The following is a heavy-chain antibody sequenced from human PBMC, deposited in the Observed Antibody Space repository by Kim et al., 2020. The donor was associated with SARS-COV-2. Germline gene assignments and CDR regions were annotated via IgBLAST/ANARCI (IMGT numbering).Heavy chain of an antibody. Sequence: ASVKVSCKASGYTFTSYAMHWVRQAPGQRLEWMGWINAGNGNTKYSQKFQGRVTITRDTSASTAYMELSSLRSEDTAVYYCARSSLHPVYGTTPVGPFDPWGQGTLVTVSS. CDR3: ARSSLHPVYGTTPVGPFDP. CDR2: INAGNGNT. D-gene: IGHD4-17*01. V-gene: IGHV1-3*01. J-gene: IGHJ5*02. CDR1: GYTFTSYA.